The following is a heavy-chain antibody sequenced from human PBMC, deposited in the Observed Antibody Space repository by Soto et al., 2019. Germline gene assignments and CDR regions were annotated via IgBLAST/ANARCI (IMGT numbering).Heavy chain of an antibody. V-gene: IGHV1-69*13. Sequence: GASVKVSCKASGGTFSSYAISWVRQAPGQGLEWMGGIIPIFGTANYAQKFQGRVTITADESTSTAYMELSSLRSEDTAVYYCARDKPDSYGMDVWGQGTTVTAP. CDR3: ARDKPDSYGMDV. J-gene: IGHJ6*02. CDR2: IIPIFGTA. CDR1: GGTFSSYA.